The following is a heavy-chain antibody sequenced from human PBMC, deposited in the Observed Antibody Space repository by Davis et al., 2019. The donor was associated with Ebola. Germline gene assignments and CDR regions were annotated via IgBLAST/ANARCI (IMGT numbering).Heavy chain of an antibody. J-gene: IGHJ4*02. V-gene: IGHV3-21*01. CDR1: GFTFSTYS. D-gene: IGHD4-23*01. CDR3: ARDSFPGGFDY. CDR2: ISSDSDYI. Sequence: GESLKISCAASGFTFSTYSMSWVRQAPGKALEWVSSISSDSDYIYYADSVKGRFTISRDNSKNTLYLQMNSLRAEDTAVYYCARDSFPGGFDYWGQGTLVTVSS.